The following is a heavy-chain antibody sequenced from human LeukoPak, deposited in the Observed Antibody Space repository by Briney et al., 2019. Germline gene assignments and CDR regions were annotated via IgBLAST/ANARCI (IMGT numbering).Heavy chain of an antibody. D-gene: IGHD3/OR15-3a*01. V-gene: IGHV3-33*01. Sequence: QPGGSLRLSCAASGFTFSSYGMHWVRQAPGKGLEWVAVIWYDGSNKYYADSVKGRFTISRDNSKNTLYLQMNSLRAEDTAVYYCARDYDFWGNNWFDPWGQGTLVTVSS. CDR3: ARDYDFWGNNWFDP. CDR1: GFTFSSYG. CDR2: IWYDGSNK. J-gene: IGHJ5*02.